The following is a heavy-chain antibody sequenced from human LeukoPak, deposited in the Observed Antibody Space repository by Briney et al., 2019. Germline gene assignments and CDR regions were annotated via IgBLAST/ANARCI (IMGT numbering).Heavy chain of an antibody. CDR2: IYDSGST. CDR3: ARRAAMVRPVDY. CDR1: GGSIRSSYYY. D-gene: IGHD5-18*01. V-gene: IGHV4-39*01. J-gene: IGHJ4*02. Sequence: SETLSLTCTVSGGSIRSSYYYWGWIRQPPGKGLEWIGSIYDSGSTYYNPSLKSRVTISVDTSKNQFSLKLNSVTAADTAVYYCARRAAMVRPVDYWGQGTLVTVSS.